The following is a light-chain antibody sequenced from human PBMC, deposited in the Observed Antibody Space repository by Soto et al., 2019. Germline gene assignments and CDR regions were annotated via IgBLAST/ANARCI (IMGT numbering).Light chain of an antibody. Sequence: DIQLTQSPSSLSASVGDRVIITCRASQSISNYLNWYQQKPGKAPKLLIYLASNLQSGVPSRFSGSGSGTELTLTISSLQSEDFATYYCQQSYSTPWTFGQGTKVEIK. CDR2: LAS. CDR3: QQSYSTPWT. V-gene: IGKV1-39*01. CDR1: QSISNY. J-gene: IGKJ1*01.